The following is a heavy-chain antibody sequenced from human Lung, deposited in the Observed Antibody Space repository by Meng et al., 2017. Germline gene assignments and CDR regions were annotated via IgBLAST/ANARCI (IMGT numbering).Heavy chain of an antibody. D-gene: IGHD6-13*01. CDR3: AKERRGQQLVGRGPFDY. CDR2: ISGSGGST. CDR1: GFTFSSYA. Sequence: GESLKISCAASGFTFSSYAMSWVRQAPGKGLEWVSAISGSGGSTYYADSVKGRFTISRDNSKNTLYLQMNSLRAEDTAVYYCAKERRGQQLVGRGPFDYWGQGTLVTSPQ. V-gene: IGHV3-23*01. J-gene: IGHJ4*02.